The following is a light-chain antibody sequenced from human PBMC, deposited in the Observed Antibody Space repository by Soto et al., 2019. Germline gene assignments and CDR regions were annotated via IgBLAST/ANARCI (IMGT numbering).Light chain of an antibody. V-gene: IGKV4-1*01. CDR2: WAS. Sequence: DIVMTQSPDSLAVSLGERATINCKSSQSVLYTYTNKNFLAWYQQKPGQPPKLLIHWASTRESGVPDRFSGSGSGTDVTLAISSLQAEDVAVYYCQPYYATCYSFGQGTKVELK. CDR1: QSVLYTYTNKNF. CDR3: QPYYATCYS. J-gene: IGKJ2*03.